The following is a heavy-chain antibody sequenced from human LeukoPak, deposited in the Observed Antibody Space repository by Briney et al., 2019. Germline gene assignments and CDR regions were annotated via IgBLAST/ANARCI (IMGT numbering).Heavy chain of an antibody. V-gene: IGHV1-69*13. D-gene: IGHD3-22*01. CDR2: IIPIFGTA. CDR3: ATKGSSGYYSAEYFQH. CDR1: GGTFSSYA. Sequence: ASVKVSCKASGGTFSSYAISWVRQAPGQGLEWMGGIIPIFGTANYAQKFQGRVTITADESTSTAYMELGSLRSEDTAVYYCATKGSSGYYSAEYFQHWGQGTLVTVSS. J-gene: IGHJ1*01.